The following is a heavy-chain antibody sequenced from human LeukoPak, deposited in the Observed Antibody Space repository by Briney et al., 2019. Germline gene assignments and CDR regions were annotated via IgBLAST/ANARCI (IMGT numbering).Heavy chain of an antibody. CDR2: IYYSGST. CDR3: ARGPYSSKWYPFLDY. D-gene: IGHD6-13*01. V-gene: IGHV4-59*01. Sequence: SETLSLTCTVSGGSISNYSWNWIRQPPGKGLEWIGYIYYSGSTNNNPSLKSRVTRSVDSSKNQFSLNLSSVTAADTAVYYCARGPYSSKWYPFLDYWGQGTLVTVSS. J-gene: IGHJ4*02. CDR1: GGSISNYS.